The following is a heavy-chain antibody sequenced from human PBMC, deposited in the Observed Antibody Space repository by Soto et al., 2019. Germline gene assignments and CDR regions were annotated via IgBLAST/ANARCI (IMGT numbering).Heavy chain of an antibody. CDR3: ARDADILPGSDAFDV. J-gene: IGHJ3*01. CDR2: ISSTDSYT. V-gene: IGHV3-11*05. Sequence: QVQLVESGGGLVKPGGSLRLSCAASGFTFSDYYMSWIRQAPGKGLEWVSYISSTDSYTNYADSVKGRFTISRDNARNSLSLHLNSMRAEDTAVYYCARDADILPGSDAFDVWGQGTMVSFS. D-gene: IGHD3-9*01. CDR1: GFTFSDYY.